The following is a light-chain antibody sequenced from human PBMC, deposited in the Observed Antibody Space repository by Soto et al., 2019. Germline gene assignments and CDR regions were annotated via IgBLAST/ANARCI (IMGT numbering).Light chain of an antibody. V-gene: IGLV2-14*01. CDR3: GSYTSSNTDV. CDR1: SSDVGGYNY. Sequence: QSVLTQPASVSGSPGQSITISCTGTSSDVGGYNYVSWYQQHPGKAPKLMIYDVSNRPSGVSNRFSGSKSGNTASLTISGLQAEDEADYYCGSYTSSNTDVFGTGTKLTVL. J-gene: IGLJ1*01. CDR2: DVS.